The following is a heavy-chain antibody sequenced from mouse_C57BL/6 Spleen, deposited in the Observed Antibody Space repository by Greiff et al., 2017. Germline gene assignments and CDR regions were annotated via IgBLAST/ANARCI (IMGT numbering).Heavy chain of an antibody. Sequence: VQLQQPGAELVRPGSSVKLSCKASGYTFTSYWMHWVKQRPIQGLEWIGNIDPSDSETHYNQKFKDKATLTVDKSSSTAYMQLSSLTSEDSAVYYCAREKGVVERAWFAYWGQGTLVTVSA. CDR2: IDPSDSET. CDR1: GYTFTSYW. J-gene: IGHJ3*01. CDR3: AREKGVVERAWFAY. D-gene: IGHD1-1*01. V-gene: IGHV1-52*01.